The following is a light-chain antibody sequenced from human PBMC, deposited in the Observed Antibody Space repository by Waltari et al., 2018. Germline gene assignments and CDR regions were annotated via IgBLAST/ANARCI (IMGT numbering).Light chain of an antibody. CDR1: SSDVGSYNL. V-gene: IGLV2-23*01. J-gene: IGLJ2*01. Sequence: QSALTQPASVSGSPGQSITISCTGTSSDVGSYNLVSWYQQHPGKAPKLMIYEASKRHSGVSNRFSGSKSGNTASLTSSGLQAEDEADYYCCSYAGSSTPVVFGGGTKLTVL. CDR3: CSYAGSSTPVV. CDR2: EAS.